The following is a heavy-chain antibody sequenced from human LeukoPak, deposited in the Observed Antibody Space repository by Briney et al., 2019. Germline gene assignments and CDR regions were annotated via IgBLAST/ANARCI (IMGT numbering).Heavy chain of an antibody. CDR2: ISTSGTTT. D-gene: IGHD4-23*01. CDR3: ARDYGGHGEYFDY. V-gene: IGHV3-48*02. Sequence: GGSLRLSCAASGFTVSSNYMSWVRQAPGKGLEWVSYISTSGTTTDYSDSVKGRFTMSRDNAKNSVYLQMNSLRDEDTAVYYCARDYGGHGEYFDYWGQGTLVTVSS. CDR1: GFTVSSNY. J-gene: IGHJ4*02.